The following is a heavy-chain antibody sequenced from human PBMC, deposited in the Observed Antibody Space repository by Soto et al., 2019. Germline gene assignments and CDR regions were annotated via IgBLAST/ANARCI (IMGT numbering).Heavy chain of an antibody. D-gene: IGHD3-10*01. CDR1: GFSLSTSGMG. J-gene: IGHJ6*02. CDR2: LYWDDDK. V-gene: IGHV2-5*02. Sequence: QITLKESGPTLVKPTQTLTLTCTFSGFSLSTSGMGVGWIRQPPGKALEWLALLYWDDDKRYSPSLKRRLTITKDTSKNQVVVTMTNMDPVDTATYYCAHSRGYPGIDYNYALGAWGQGTTVTVSS. CDR3: AHSRGYPGIDYNYALGA.